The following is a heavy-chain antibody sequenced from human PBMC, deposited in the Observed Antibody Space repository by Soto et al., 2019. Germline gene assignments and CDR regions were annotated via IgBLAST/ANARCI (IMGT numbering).Heavy chain of an antibody. Sequence: QVQLVESGGGVVQPGRSLRLSCAASGFTFSSYGMHWVRQAPGKGLEWVAVIWYDGSNKYYADSVKGRFTISRDNSKNTLYLQMNSLRAEDTAVYYCARGNQGAVAFDYWGHGTLVTVS. CDR1: GFTFSSYG. CDR2: IWYDGSNK. D-gene: IGHD6-19*01. V-gene: IGHV3-33*01. J-gene: IGHJ4*01. CDR3: ARGNQGAVAFDY.